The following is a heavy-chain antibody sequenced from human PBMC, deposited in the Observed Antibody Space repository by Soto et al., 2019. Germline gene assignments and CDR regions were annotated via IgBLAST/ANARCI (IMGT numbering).Heavy chain of an antibody. Sequence: PGGSLRLSCAASGFTFSSYAMSWVRQAPGKGLEWVSAISGSGGSTYYADSVKGRFTISRDNSKNTLYLQMNSLRAEDTAVYYCAKDCPHDFWSGYYSCTRNDAFDIWGQGTMVTVSS. CDR3: AKDCPHDFWSGYYSCTRNDAFDI. D-gene: IGHD3-3*01. CDR1: GFTFSSYA. CDR2: ISGSGGST. J-gene: IGHJ3*02. V-gene: IGHV3-23*01.